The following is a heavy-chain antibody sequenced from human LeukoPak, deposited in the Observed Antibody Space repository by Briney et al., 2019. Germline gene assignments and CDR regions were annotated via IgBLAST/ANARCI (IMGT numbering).Heavy chain of an antibody. D-gene: IGHD1-26*01. J-gene: IGHJ6*03. CDR1: GFTFDEYA. Sequence: GGSLRFSCAASGFTFDEYAMHWVRQPPGKGLEWVSGISWNSYDIGYADSVKGRFTISRDNAKNSLYLQMNSLRAEDMALYYCAKGVGTSYHYHMDVWGKGTTVIVSS. CDR2: ISWNSYDI. CDR3: AKGVGTSYHYHMDV. V-gene: IGHV3-9*03.